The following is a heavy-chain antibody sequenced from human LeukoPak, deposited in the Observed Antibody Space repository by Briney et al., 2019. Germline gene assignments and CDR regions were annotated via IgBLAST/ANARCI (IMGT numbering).Heavy chain of an antibody. J-gene: IGHJ6*03. CDR2: IYPGDSDT. CDR1: GYSSTSYW. CDR3: ARIAGGDYYYYYMDV. V-gene: IGHV5-51*01. D-gene: IGHD3-10*01. Sequence: GESLKISCKGSGYSSTSYWIGWVRQMPGKGLEWMGIIYPGDSDTRYSPSFQGQVTISADKSISTAYLQWSSLKASDTAMYYCARIAGGDYYYYYMDVWGKGTTVTVSS.